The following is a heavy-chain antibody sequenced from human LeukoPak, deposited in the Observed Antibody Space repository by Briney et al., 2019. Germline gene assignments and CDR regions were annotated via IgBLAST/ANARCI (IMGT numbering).Heavy chain of an antibody. Sequence: GGSLRLSCAASGFTFSDYWMSWVRQAPGKGLEWVANIKQDGSKKYYVDSVKGRFTISRDNAKNSLYLRMNSLRAEDTAVYYCARDTIAETNIEYWGQGTLVTVSS. J-gene: IGHJ4*02. CDR1: GFTFSDYW. CDR3: ARDTIAETNIEY. CDR2: IKQDGSKK. D-gene: IGHD6-13*01. V-gene: IGHV3-7*01.